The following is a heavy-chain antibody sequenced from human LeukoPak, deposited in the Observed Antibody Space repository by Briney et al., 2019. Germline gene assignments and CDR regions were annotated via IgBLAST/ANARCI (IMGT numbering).Heavy chain of an antibody. D-gene: IGHD5-18*01. CDR1: GGSISTSSYY. Sequence: PSETLSLTCTVSGGSISTSSYYWGWIRQPPGKGLEWIGSMYYNGSTYYNPSLQSRVTISVDTSKNQFSLRLTSVTAADTAVYYCARQGGLWLRAPFDYWGQGTLVTVSS. CDR3: ARQGGLWLRAPFDY. J-gene: IGHJ4*02. CDR2: MYYNGST. V-gene: IGHV4-39*01.